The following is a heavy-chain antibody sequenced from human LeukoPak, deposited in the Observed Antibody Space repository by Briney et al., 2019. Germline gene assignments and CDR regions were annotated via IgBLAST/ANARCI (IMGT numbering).Heavy chain of an antibody. Sequence: GGSLRLSCAASGFTFSSYGMSWVRQAPGKGLEWVSAISGSGGSTYYADSVKGRFTISRDNSKNTLYLQMNSLRAEDTAVYYRAKASAMIVVVSKHFDYWGQGTLVTVSS. J-gene: IGHJ4*02. CDR2: ISGSGGST. D-gene: IGHD3-22*01. V-gene: IGHV3-23*01. CDR3: AKASAMIVVVSKHFDY. CDR1: GFTFSSYG.